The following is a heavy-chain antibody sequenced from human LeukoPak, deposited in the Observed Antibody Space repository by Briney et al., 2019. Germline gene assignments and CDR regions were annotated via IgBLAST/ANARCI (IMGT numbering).Heavy chain of an antibody. V-gene: IGHV1-24*01. CDR3: ATSTVGPEEYYFDY. J-gene: IGHJ4*02. D-gene: IGHD4-23*01. CDR2: FDPEDGET. CDR1: GYTLTELS. Sequence: ASVKVSCKVSGYTLTELSMHRVRQAPGKGLEWMGGFDPEDGETIYAQKFQGRVTMTEDTSTDTAYMELSSLRSEDTAVYYCATSTVGPEEYYFDYWGQGTLVTVSS.